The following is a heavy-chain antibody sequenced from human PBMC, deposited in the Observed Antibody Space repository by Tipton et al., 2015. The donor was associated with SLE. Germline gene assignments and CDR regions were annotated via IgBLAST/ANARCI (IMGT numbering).Heavy chain of an antibody. J-gene: IGHJ4*02. CDR3: ARRSLLAVPK. Sequence: QLVQSGAEVKKPGASVKVSCKASGYTFTSYGISWVRQAPGQGLEWIGEIINGGSTNYNPSLKSRVTISADTSKNLFSLKLSSVTAADMAVYYCARRSLLAVPKWGQGTLVTVSS. CDR1: GYTFTSYG. CDR2: IINGGST. D-gene: IGHD6-19*01. V-gene: IGHV1-18*03.